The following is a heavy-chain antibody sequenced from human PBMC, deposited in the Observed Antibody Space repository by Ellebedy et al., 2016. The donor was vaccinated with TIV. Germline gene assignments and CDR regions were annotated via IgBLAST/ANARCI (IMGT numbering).Heavy chain of an antibody. CDR3: ASHRGFSSGWTFDY. V-gene: IGHV4-55*01. CDR1: GYTFSDYW. CDR2: VHHGGNS. D-gene: IGHD6-19*01. J-gene: IGHJ4*02. Sequence: ESLKISCAASGYTFSDYWMIWVRQAPGKGPEWIGSVHHGGNSYYNPSVEGRITMSVDTSKNQFSLSLTSVTAADTALYFCASHRGFSSGWTFDYWGLGTLVSVSS.